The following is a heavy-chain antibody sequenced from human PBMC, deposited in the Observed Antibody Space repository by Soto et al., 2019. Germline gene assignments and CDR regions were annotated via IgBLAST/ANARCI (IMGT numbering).Heavy chain of an antibody. J-gene: IGHJ4*02. V-gene: IGHV3-15*07. CDR3: TADLSDCRAYLFAC. CDR2: IKSKGNGGTI. D-gene: IGHD2-21*01. CDR1: GFTFNTAW. Sequence: GGSLRLSCAASGFTFNTAWMNWVRQTPGKGLEWVGRIKSKGNGGTIDYAAPVKGRFTISRDDSKNTLYLEMNSLNTEDTAVYYLTADLSDCRAYLFACWGQRILVTVSS.